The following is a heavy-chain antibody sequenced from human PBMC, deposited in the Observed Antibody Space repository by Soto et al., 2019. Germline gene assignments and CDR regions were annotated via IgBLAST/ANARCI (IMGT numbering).Heavy chain of an antibody. V-gene: IGHV3-66*01. CDR1: GFTVSSNY. J-gene: IGHJ3*02. Sequence: PGGSLRLSCAASGFTVSSNYMSWVRQAPGKGLEWVSVIYSGGTTYYADSVKGRFTISRDNSRNTLYLQMNSLTAEDTAVYYCARSLRYCSAGSCPTGAFDIWGQGTMVTVSS. CDR3: ARSLRYCSAGSCPTGAFDI. D-gene: IGHD2-15*01. CDR2: IYSGGTT.